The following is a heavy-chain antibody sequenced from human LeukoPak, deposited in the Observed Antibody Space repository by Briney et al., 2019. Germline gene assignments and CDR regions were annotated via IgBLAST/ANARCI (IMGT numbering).Heavy chain of an antibody. D-gene: IGHD6-13*01. CDR2: IYHSGST. CDR1: GYSISSGYY. J-gene: IGHJ4*02. V-gene: IGHV4-38-2*01. Sequence: PSETLSLTCAVSGYSISSGYYWGWIRQPPGKGLEWIGSIYHSGSTYYNPSLKSRVTISVDTSKNQFSLKPSSVTAADTAVYYCARGTRGSTYTYYFDYWAQGTLVTVSS. CDR3: ARGTRGSTYTYYFDY.